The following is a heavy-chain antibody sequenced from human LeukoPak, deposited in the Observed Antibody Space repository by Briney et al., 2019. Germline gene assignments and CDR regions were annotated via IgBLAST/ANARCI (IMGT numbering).Heavy chain of an antibody. J-gene: IGHJ5*02. D-gene: IGHD3-3*01. CDR2: ISSSSSYI. Sequence: PGGSLRLSCAASGFTVSSNYMSWVRQAPGKGLEWVSSISSSSSYIYYADSVKGRFTISRDNAKNSLYLQMNSLRAEDTAVYYCARGGDFWSGYYDDWFDPWGQGTLVTVSS. CDR1: GFTVSSNY. CDR3: ARGGDFWSGYYDDWFDP. V-gene: IGHV3-21*01.